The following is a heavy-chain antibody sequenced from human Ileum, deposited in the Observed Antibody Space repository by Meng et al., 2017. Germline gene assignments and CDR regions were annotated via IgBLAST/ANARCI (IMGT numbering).Heavy chain of an antibody. V-gene: IGHV3-74*02. Sequence: VHLVGSGGGLVQPGGSLGFSCAASGFTFSSYWMHWVRQAPGKGLVWVSRINSDGSSTSYADSVKGRFTISRDNAKNTLYLQMNSLRAEDTAVYYCARGYDFWSGPDYWGQGTLVTVSS. CDR3: ARGYDFWSGPDY. CDR2: INSDGSST. J-gene: IGHJ4*02. D-gene: IGHD3-3*01. CDR1: GFTFSSYW.